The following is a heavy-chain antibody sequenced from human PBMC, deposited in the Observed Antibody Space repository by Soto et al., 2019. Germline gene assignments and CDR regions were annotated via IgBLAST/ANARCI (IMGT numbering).Heavy chain of an antibody. CDR3: AKGALAYGDYYYYYYGMDV. CDR2: ISGSGGST. Sequence: EVQLLESGGGLVQPGGSLRLSCAASGFTFSSYAMSWVRQAPGKGLEWVSAISGSGGSTYYADSVKGRFTISRDNSKNTLYLQMNSLRAEDTAVYYCAKGALAYGDYYYYYYGMDVWGQGTTVTVSS. V-gene: IGHV3-23*01. J-gene: IGHJ6*02. CDR1: GFTFSSYA. D-gene: IGHD4-17*01.